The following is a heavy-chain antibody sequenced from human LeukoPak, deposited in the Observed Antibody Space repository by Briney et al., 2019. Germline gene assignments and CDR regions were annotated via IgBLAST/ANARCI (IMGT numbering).Heavy chain of an antibody. J-gene: IGHJ3*02. D-gene: IGHD6-13*01. Sequence: PGGSLRLSCAASGFTFSSYWMNWVRHAPGKGLVWVSRIKNDGSSTTYADSVKGRFTISRDNAKNTLFLQMNSLRAEDTAVYYCARESAADAFDIWGQGTMVTVSS. V-gene: IGHV3-74*01. CDR1: GFTFSSYW. CDR2: IKNDGSST. CDR3: ARESAADAFDI.